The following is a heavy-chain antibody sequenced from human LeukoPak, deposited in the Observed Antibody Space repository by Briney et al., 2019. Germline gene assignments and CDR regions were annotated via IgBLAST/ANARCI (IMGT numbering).Heavy chain of an antibody. D-gene: IGHD2-2*01. CDR3: ARVGYCSSTSCPRGAVYY. Sequence: SETLSLTCAVSGYSISSGYYWGWIRQPPGQGLEWIGSIYHSGSTYYNPSLKSRVTISVDTSKNQFSLKLSSVTAADTAVYYCARVGYCSSTSCPRGAVYYWGQGTLVTVSS. CDR2: IYHSGST. J-gene: IGHJ4*02. V-gene: IGHV4-38-2*01. CDR1: GYSISSGYY.